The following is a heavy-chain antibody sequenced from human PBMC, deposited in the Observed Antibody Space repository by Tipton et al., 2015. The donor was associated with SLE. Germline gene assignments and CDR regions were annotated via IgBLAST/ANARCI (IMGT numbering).Heavy chain of an antibody. D-gene: IGHD1-1*01. V-gene: IGHV4-34*11. CDR2: IYYSGST. J-gene: IGHJ6*02. CDR3: AGVTTGDTYYYYGRDV. Sequence: LSLTCAVYGGSFSDYSWRWIRQPPGKGLEWIGYIYYSGSTNYNPSLKSRVTISVETSKNQFSLNLSFVTAADTAVFYCAGVTTGDTYYYYGRDVWGQGSTVSVSS. CDR1: GGSFSDYS.